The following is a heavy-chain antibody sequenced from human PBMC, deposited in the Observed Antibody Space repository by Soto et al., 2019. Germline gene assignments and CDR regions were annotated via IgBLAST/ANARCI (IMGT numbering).Heavy chain of an antibody. CDR1: GYTFTSYD. CDR3: ARSLTMVRGVGEYYFDY. D-gene: IGHD3-10*01. J-gene: IGHJ4*02. Sequence: QVQLVQSGAEVKKPGASVKVSCKASGYTFTSYDINWVRQATGHGLEWMGWMNPNSGNTGYAQKFQGRVTMTRNTSICTAYMELSSLRSEDTAVYYCARSLTMVRGVGEYYFDYWGQGTLVTVSS. CDR2: MNPNSGNT. V-gene: IGHV1-8*01.